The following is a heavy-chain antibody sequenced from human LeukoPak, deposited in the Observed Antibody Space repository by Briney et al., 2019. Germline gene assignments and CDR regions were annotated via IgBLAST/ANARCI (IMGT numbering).Heavy chain of an antibody. Sequence: GGSLRLSCAASGFTVSSNYMSWVRQAPGKGLEWVSVIYSGGSTYYADSVKGRFTISRDNSKNTLYLQMNSLRAEDTAVYYCARQGYYYDSSGYYHFDYWGQGTLVTVSS. CDR3: ARQGYYYDSSGYYHFDY. V-gene: IGHV3-53*05. J-gene: IGHJ4*02. CDR2: IYSGGST. CDR1: GFTVSSNY. D-gene: IGHD3-22*01.